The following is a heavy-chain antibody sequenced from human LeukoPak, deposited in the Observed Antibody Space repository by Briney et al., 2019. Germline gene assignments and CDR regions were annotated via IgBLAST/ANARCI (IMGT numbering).Heavy chain of an antibody. CDR1: GFTFSSYW. V-gene: IGHV3-74*01. D-gene: IGHD6-19*01. J-gene: IGHJ4*02. CDR3: ASIAVAGTFDY. Sequence: PGGSLRLSCAASGFTFSSYWMHWVRQAPGKGPVWVSRINNDGSGTTYADSVKGRFTISRDDAKNTLYLQMNSLRAEDTAVYYCASIAVAGTFDYWGQGTLVTVSS. CDR2: INNDGSGT.